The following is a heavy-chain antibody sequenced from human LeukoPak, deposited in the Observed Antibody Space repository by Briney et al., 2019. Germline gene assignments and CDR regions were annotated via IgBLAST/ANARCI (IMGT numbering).Heavy chain of an antibody. CDR2: IYYSGST. D-gene: IGHD3-22*01. Sequence: SETLSLTCSVSGGSIYSSGHYWGWIRQSPGKVLEWIGTIYYSGSTYYNPSLKSRVTMSVDTSRNQFSLKLGSVNDADTAVYYCAKAGARYSDSSGLYAFDFWGQGTMVTVSS. CDR3: AKAGARYSDSSGLYAFDF. CDR1: GGSIYSSGHY. V-gene: IGHV4-39*01. J-gene: IGHJ3*01.